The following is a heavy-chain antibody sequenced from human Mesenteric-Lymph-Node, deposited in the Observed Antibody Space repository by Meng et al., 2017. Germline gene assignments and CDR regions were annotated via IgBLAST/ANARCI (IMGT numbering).Heavy chain of an antibody. V-gene: IGHV1-18*01. D-gene: IGHD6-19*01. CDR2: ISTFNGNT. CDR3: ARARVYTSVCYGRQDCNYGMDV. Sequence: ASVKVSCKASGYIYTSYGITWVRRAPGQGLEWMGWISTFNGNTNYAQKFQDRVTMTTDSSSGTAYMDLSRLRSDDTAVYFCARARVYTSVCYGRQDCNYGMDVWGLGTTVTVSS. CDR1: GYIYTSYG. J-gene: IGHJ6*02.